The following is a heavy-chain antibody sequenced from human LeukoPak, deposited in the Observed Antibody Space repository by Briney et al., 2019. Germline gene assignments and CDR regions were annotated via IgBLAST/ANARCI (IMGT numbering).Heavy chain of an antibody. J-gene: IGHJ5*02. V-gene: IGHV4-59*11. CDR3: ARARSYLNWFDP. CDR2: IYYSAST. CDR1: GGSISSHY. D-gene: IGHD1-26*01. Sequence: PSETLSLTCTVSGGSISSHYWSWIRQPPGKGLAWIGYIYYSASTNYNPSLKSRVTISVDTSKNQFSLKLSSVTAADTAVYYCARARSYLNWFDPWGQGTLVTVSS.